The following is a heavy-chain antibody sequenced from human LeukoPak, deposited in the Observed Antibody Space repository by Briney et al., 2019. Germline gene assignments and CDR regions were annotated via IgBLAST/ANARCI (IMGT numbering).Heavy chain of an antibody. D-gene: IGHD3-22*01. J-gene: IGHJ5*02. CDR3: ASEANYYDSSVNWFDP. Sequence: GSLRLSCAASGFTFSSYSMNWVRQAPGKGLEWVSSISSSSSYIYYADSVKGRFTISRDNAKNSLYLQMNSLRAEDTAVYYCASEANYYDSSVNWFDPWGQGTLVTVSS. V-gene: IGHV3-21*01. CDR1: GFTFSSYS. CDR2: ISSSSSYI.